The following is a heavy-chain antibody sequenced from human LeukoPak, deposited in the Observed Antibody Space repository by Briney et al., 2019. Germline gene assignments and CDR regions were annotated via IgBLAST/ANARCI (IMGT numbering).Heavy chain of an antibody. J-gene: IGHJ3*02. CDR3: ARGNDYDSSDDAFDI. CDR1: GGSISSSNW. Sequence: SGTLSLTCAVSGGSISSSNWWSWVRHPPGKGLEWIGEIYHSGSTNYNPSLKSRVTISVDTSKNQFSLKLSSVTAADTAVYYCARGNDYDSSDDAFDIWGQGTMVTVSS. V-gene: IGHV4-4*02. D-gene: IGHD3-22*01. CDR2: IYHSGST.